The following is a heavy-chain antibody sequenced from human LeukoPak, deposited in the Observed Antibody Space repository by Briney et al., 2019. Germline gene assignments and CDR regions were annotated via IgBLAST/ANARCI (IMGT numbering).Heavy chain of an antibody. V-gene: IGHV3-66*01. Sequence: GGSLRLSCAPSGFTASSNYMSWVRQAPGKGLEWVSVIYSGGSTYYADSVKGRFTISRDNSKNTLYLQMNSLRAEDTAVYYCARGSVTTGPFGMDVWGQGTTVTVSS. CDR3: ARGSVTTGPFGMDV. D-gene: IGHD5-18*01. CDR1: GFTASSNY. CDR2: IYSGGST. J-gene: IGHJ6*02.